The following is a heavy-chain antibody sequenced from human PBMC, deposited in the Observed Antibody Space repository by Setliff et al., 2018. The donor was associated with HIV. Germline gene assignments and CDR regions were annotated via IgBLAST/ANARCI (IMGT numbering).Heavy chain of an antibody. Sequence: PSETLSLTCAVSGYSISNGYYWGWIRQSPGKGLEWIGNAYHSGRTYYNPSLKSRVAMSIDTPKNQFSLKLNSVIAADTAVYYCARNRVPSSLWGQGTLVTVSS. V-gene: IGHV4-38-2*01. J-gene: IGHJ4*02. CDR1: GYSISNGYY. D-gene: IGHD3-10*01. CDR2: AYHSGRT. CDR3: ARNRVPSSL.